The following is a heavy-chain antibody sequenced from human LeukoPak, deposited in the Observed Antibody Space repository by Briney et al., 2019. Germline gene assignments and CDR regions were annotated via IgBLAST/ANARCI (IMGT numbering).Heavy chain of an antibody. Sequence: GGSLRLSCAASGFTFSSYAMSWVRQAPGKGLEWVSVISGSGGSTYYADSVKGRFTISRDNSKNTLYLQMNSLRAEDTAVYYCAKDRNNYGYFDYWGQGTLVTVSS. J-gene: IGHJ4*02. CDR1: GFTFSSYA. CDR3: AKDRNNYGYFDY. D-gene: IGHD4-11*01. V-gene: IGHV3-23*01. CDR2: ISGSGGST.